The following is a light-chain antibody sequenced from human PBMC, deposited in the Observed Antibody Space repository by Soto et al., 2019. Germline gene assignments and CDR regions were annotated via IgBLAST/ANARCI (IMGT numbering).Light chain of an antibody. J-gene: IGLJ1*01. Sequence: QSVLTQPASVSGSPGQSITISCTGTSSDVGGYNYVSWYQQHPGKAPKLMIFEVSHRPSGVPNRFSGSKSGNTASLTISGLQAEDEADYYCSSYTTTSPYVFGTGTKLTVL. CDR2: EVS. CDR1: SSDVGGYNY. CDR3: SSYTTTSPYV. V-gene: IGLV2-14*01.